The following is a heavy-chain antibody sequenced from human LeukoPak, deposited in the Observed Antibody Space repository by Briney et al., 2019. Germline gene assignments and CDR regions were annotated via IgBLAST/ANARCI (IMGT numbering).Heavy chain of an antibody. CDR3: ARPYWGTNSGY. CDR1: GFTFSSYS. V-gene: IGHV3-21*01. J-gene: IGHJ4*02. Sequence: GGSLRLSCAASGFTFSSYSMNWVRQAPGKGLEWVSSISSSSSCIYYADSVKGRFTISRDNAKNSLYLQMNSLRAEDTAVYYCARPYWGTNSGYWGQGTLVTVSS. CDR2: ISSSSSCI. D-gene: IGHD2-8*02.